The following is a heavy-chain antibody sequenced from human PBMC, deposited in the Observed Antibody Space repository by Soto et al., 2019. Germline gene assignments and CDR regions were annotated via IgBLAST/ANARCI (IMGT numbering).Heavy chain of an antibody. CDR1: GFTFSSYG. CDR2: ISYDGSNK. Sequence: SLRLSCAASGFTFSSYGMHWVRQAPGKGLEWVAVISYDGSNKYYADSVKGRFTISRDNSKNTLYLQMNSLRAEDTAVYYCTAARGASYGRFLEWLLFSWFDPWGQGTLVTVSS. CDR3: TAARGASYGRFLEWLLFSWFDP. D-gene: IGHD3-3*01. J-gene: IGHJ5*02. V-gene: IGHV3-30*03.